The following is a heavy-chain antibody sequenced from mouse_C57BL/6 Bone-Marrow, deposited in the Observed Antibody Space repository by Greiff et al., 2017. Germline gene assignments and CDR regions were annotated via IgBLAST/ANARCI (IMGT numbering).Heavy chain of an antibody. CDR2: ISYDGSN. CDR1: GYSITSGYY. Sequence: EVHLVESGPGLVKPSQSLSLTCSVTGYSITSGYYWNWIRQFPGNKLEWMGYISYDGSNNYNPSLKNRISITRDTSKNQFFLKLNSVTTEDTATYYCASRGWFAYWGQGTLVTVSA. D-gene: IGHD3-1*01. V-gene: IGHV3-6*01. J-gene: IGHJ3*01. CDR3: ASRGWFAY.